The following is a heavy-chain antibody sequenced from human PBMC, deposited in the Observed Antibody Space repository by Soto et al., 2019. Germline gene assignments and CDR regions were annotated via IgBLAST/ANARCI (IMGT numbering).Heavy chain of an antibody. J-gene: IGHJ5*02. Sequence: GGSLRLSCAASGFTFSSYGMHWVRQAPGKGLEWVAVIWYDGSNKYYADSVKGRFTISRDNSKNTLYLQMNSLRAEDTAVYYCARDLVELSPDYDYVWGSYRNWFDPWGQGTLVTVSS. CDR3: ARDLVELSPDYDYVWGSYRNWFDP. V-gene: IGHV3-33*01. CDR2: IWYDGSNK. D-gene: IGHD3-16*02. CDR1: GFTFSSYG.